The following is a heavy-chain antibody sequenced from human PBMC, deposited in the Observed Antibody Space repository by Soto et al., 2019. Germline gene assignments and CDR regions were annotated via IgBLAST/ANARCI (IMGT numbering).Heavy chain of an antibody. CDR1: GFTFVNYA. V-gene: IGHV3-23*01. CDR3: AKDLGDTSPVGFDC. CDR2: ISGSSVIT. D-gene: IGHD2-21*02. J-gene: IGHJ4*02. Sequence: EVQLLESGGGLVQPGGSLRLSCTASGFTFVNYAMTWVRQAPGKGLEWVSVISGSSVITYYADSVKGRFTISRDNSKNTLYPQMNYLRAEDTAVYYCAKDLGDTSPVGFDCWGQGTLVTVSS.